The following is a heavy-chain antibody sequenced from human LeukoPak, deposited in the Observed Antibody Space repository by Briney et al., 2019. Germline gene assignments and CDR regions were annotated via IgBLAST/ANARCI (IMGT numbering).Heavy chain of an antibody. CDR1: GYSFSTYW. Sequence: GESLKISCKGSGYSFSTYWIAWVRQMPGKGLEWMGIIYPGDSGTRYSPSFQGQVTISADKSVSSAYLQWNSLKASDTAMYYCARPNITSYYDSRGYDAFDVWGQGTMVTVSS. J-gene: IGHJ3*01. CDR3: ARPNITSYYDSRGYDAFDV. D-gene: IGHD3-22*01. V-gene: IGHV5-51*01. CDR2: IYPGDSGT.